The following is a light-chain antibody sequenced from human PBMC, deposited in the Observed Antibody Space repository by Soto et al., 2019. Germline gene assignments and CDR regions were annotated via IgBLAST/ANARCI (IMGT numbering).Light chain of an antibody. J-gene: IGKJ2*01. V-gene: IGKV3-20*01. Sequence: EIVLTQSPGTLSLSPGERATLSCRASQNVSSNYLAWYQQRPGQAPRLLMYGAFIRATGIPDRIRGSGSGTHFTVTISRLEPEDFAVYYCQYYGGYYGSSPRYTFGQGTKLDIK. CDR1: QNVSSNY. CDR2: GAF. CDR3: QYYGGYYGSSPRYT.